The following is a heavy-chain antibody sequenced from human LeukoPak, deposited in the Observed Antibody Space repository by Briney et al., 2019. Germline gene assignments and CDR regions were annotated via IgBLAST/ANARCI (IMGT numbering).Heavy chain of an antibody. V-gene: IGHV3-23*01. CDR1: GFTFSSYA. J-gene: IGHJ1*01. Sequence: GALRLSCAASGFTFSSYAMSWVRQAPGKGLEWVSAISGSGGSTYYADSVKGRFTISRDNSKNTLYLQMNSLRAEDTAVYYCAKEGSSGWYRSYFQHWGQGTLVTVSS. D-gene: IGHD6-19*01. CDR2: ISGSGGST. CDR3: AKEGSSGWYRSYFQH.